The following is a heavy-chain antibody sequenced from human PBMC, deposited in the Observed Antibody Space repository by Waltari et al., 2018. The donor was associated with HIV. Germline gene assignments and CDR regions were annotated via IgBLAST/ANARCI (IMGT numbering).Heavy chain of an antibody. CDR2: IWYDGSNK. CDR1: GFTFSSYG. J-gene: IGHJ4*02. D-gene: IGHD4-17*01. V-gene: IGHV3-33*01. Sequence: QVQLVESGGGVVQPGRSLRLSCAASGFTFSSYGMHWVRQAPGKGLEWVAVIWYDGSNKYYADSVKGRFTISRDNSKNTLYLQMNSLRAEDTAVYYCARDGYDYGDRWYFDYWGQGTLVTVSS. CDR3: ARDGYDYGDRWYFDY.